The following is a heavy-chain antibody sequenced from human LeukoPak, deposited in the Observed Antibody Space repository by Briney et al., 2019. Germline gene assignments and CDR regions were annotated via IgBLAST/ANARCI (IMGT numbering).Heavy chain of an antibody. CDR1: GFTFSSYG. Sequence: HSGGSLRLSCAASGFTFSSYGMHWVRQAPGKGLEWVAVISYDGSNKYYADSVKGRFTTSRDNSKNTLYLQMNSLRAEDTAVYYCAKVGYSSSWYYFDYWGQGTLVTVSS. CDR3: AKVGYSSSWYYFDY. CDR2: ISYDGSNK. D-gene: IGHD6-13*01. J-gene: IGHJ4*02. V-gene: IGHV3-30*18.